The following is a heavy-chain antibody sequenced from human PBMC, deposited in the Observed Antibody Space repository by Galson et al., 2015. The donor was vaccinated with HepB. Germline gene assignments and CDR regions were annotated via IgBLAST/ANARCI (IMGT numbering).Heavy chain of an antibody. D-gene: IGHD1-26*01. CDR1: RFTFSSYA. Sequence: SLRLSCAASRFTFSSYAMSWVRLAPGKGLEWVSAVSSRGESTYYADSVRGRFAISRDNSRNTLYLHMTSLRAEDTAIYYCAGGGAYSGTYYAGMDVWGQGTTVTVSS. CDR2: VSSRGEST. V-gene: IGHV3-23*01. CDR3: AGGGAYSGTYYAGMDV. J-gene: IGHJ6*02.